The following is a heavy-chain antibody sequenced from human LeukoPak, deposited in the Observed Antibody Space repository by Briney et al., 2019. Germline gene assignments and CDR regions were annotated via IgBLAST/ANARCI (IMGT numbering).Heavy chain of an antibody. Sequence: SETLSLTCAVYGGSFSGYYWSWIRQPPGKGLEWIGEINHSGSTNYNPSLKSRVTISVDTSKNQFSLKLSSVTAADTAVYYYARGGWELLDYWGQGTLVTVSS. CDR1: GGSFSGYY. V-gene: IGHV4-34*01. CDR3: ARGGWELLDY. CDR2: INHSGST. J-gene: IGHJ4*02. D-gene: IGHD1-26*01.